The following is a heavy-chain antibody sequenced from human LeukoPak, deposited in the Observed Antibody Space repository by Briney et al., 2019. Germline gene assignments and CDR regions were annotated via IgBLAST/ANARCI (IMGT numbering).Heavy chain of an antibody. D-gene: IGHD6-19*01. J-gene: IGHJ4*02. V-gene: IGHV3-9*01. CDR1: GFTFDDYA. CDR2: ISWNSGTI. CDR3: AKDRYGSGWYFLDY. Sequence: GGSLRLSCAASGFTFDDYAMHWVRQAPGKGLEWVSGISWNSGTIGYADSVKGRFTISRDNAKNSLYLQVNSLRAEDTALYYCAKDRYGSGWYFLDYWGQGSLVTVSS.